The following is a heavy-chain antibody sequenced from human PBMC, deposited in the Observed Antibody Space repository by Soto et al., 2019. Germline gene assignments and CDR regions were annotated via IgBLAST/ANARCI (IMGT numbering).Heavy chain of an antibody. CDR1: GYTFTSYA. V-gene: IGHV1-3*01. Sequence: QVQLVQSGAEVKKPGASVKVSCKASGYTFTSYAMHWVRQAPGQRLEWMGWINAGNGNTKYSQKFQGTVTITRDTSASTAYMELGSLRSEDTAGYYCGRGASMVRGVILEAFDIWGQGTMVTVSS. D-gene: IGHD3-10*01. CDR2: INAGNGNT. CDR3: GRGASMVRGVILEAFDI. J-gene: IGHJ3*02.